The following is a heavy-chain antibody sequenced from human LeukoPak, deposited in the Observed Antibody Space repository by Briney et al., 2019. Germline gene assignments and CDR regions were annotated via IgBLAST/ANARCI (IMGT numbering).Heavy chain of an antibody. D-gene: IGHD3-22*01. Sequence: PGGSLRLSCAASGFTFSSYDMHWVRQATGKGLEWVSAIGTAGDTYYPGSVKGRFTISRENAKNSLYLQMNSLGAGDTAVYYCARALYDRSGYSPTLFDYWGQGTLVTVSS. V-gene: IGHV3-13*01. CDR3: ARALYDRSGYSPTLFDY. J-gene: IGHJ4*02. CDR1: GFTFSSYD. CDR2: IGTAGDT.